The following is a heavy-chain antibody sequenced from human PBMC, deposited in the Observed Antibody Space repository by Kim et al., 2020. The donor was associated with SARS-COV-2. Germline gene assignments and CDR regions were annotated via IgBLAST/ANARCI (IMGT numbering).Heavy chain of an antibody. CDR2: MNPNSGNT. D-gene: IGHD3-3*01. CDR3: AIGRHYDFWSGYYTDYYYGMDV. CDR1: GYTFTSYD. J-gene: IGHJ6*02. Sequence: ASVKVSCKASGYTFTSYDINWVRQATGQGLEWMGWMNPNSGNTGYAQKFQGRVTMTRNTSISTAYMELSSLRSEDTAVYYCAIGRHYDFWSGYYTDYYYGMDVWGQGTTVTVSS. V-gene: IGHV1-8*01.